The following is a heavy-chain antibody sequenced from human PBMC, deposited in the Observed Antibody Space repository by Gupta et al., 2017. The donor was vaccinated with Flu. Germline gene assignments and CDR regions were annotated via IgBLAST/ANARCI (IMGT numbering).Heavy chain of an antibody. V-gene: IGHV1-2*02. Sequence: QVRLVQSGAEAKTPGASLNVSCKASGYTFTDYYLHWVRQAPGQGLEWMGWIKPKNGGASNAQKFQGRVTSSRDTAFNNDLRELRSLTSDDTAFYDGARKGERGFWGQGTLVPVPS. J-gene: IGHJ4*02. CDR2: IKPKNGGA. CDR1: GYTFTDYY. CDR3: ARKGERGF. D-gene: IGHD5-24*01.